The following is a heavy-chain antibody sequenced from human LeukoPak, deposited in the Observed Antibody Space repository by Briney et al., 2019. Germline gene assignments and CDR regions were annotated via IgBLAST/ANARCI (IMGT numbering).Heavy chain of an antibody. Sequence: GESLKISCQGFGYGFTTYWIGWVRQMPGKGLEWMGIIYPADSDIRYSPSFQGQVTISADKSISTVYLQWSSLKASDTAMYYCARAEMATTYFDFWGQGTLVTVSS. D-gene: IGHD5-24*01. CDR2: IYPADSDI. CDR1: GYGFTTYW. J-gene: IGHJ4*02. V-gene: IGHV5-51*01. CDR3: ARAEMATTYFDF.